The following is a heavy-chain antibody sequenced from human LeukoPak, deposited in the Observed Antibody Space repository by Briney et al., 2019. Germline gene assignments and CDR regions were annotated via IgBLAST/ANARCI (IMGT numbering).Heavy chain of an antibody. CDR3: ARARRFAYYYYGMDV. CDR2: IYSGGST. D-gene: IGHD3-16*01. J-gene: IGHJ6*02. V-gene: IGHV3-66*01. CDR1: GLTVSNNY. Sequence: GGSLRLSCAASGLTVSNNYMSWVRQAPGKGLEWVSVIYSGGSTYYADSVKGRFTISRDNSKNTLYLQMNSLRAEDTAVYYCARARRFAYYYYGMDVWGQGTTVTVSS.